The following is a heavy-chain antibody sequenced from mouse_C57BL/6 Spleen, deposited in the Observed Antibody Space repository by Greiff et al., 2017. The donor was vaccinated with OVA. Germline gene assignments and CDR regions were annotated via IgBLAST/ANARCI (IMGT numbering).Heavy chain of an antibody. CDR2: IYPGDGDT. Sequence: QVQLKESGPELVKPGASVKISCKASGYAFSSSWMNWVKQRPGKGLEWIGRIYPGDGDTNYNGKFKGKATLTADKSSSTAYMQLSSLTSEDSAVYFGASRDYDGDPYWYFDVWGTGTTVTVSS. CDR1: GYAFSSSW. D-gene: IGHD2-4*01. J-gene: IGHJ1*03. CDR3: ASRDYDGDPYWYFDV. V-gene: IGHV1-82*01.